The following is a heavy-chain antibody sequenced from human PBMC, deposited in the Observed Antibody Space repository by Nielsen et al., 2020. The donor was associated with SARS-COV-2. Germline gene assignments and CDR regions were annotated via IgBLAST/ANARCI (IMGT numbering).Heavy chain of an antibody. Sequence: WVRQAPGQGLEWMGIINPSGGSTSYAQKFQGRVTLTRDTYASTAYMELSSLRSEDTAVYYCATFGHLLPRHFDFWGQGTLVTVSS. J-gene: IGHJ4*02. V-gene: IGHV1-46*01. D-gene: IGHD3-16*01. CDR3: ATFGHLLPRHFDF. CDR2: INPSGGST.